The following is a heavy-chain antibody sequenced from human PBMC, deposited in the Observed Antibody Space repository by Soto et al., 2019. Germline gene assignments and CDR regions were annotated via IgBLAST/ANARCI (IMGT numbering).Heavy chain of an antibody. D-gene: IGHD1-7*01. V-gene: IGHV3-33*01. CDR2: IWYDGSNK. J-gene: IGHJ4*02. Sequence: QEHLVQSGGGVVQPGRSLRLSCAASGSIFSGYGMHWVRQAPGKGLEWVAVIWYDGSNKYYADSVKGRFTISRDNSKNMLYLQMDSLRDEDTGVYYCTRDGIGGTVFRGFCDYWGQGTLVTVSS. CDR1: GSIFSGYG. CDR3: TRDGIGGTVFRGFCDY.